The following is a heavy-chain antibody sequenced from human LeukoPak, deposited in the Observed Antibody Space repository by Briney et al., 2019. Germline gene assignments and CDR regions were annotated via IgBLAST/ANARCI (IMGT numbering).Heavy chain of an antibody. CDR2: ISYDGSNK. CDR1: GFTFSSYG. V-gene: IGHV3-30*03. CDR3: LAKGFDY. Sequence: PGGSLRLSCAASGFTFSSYGMHWVRQAPGKGLEWVAVISYDGSNKYYAASVKGRFTISRDNSKNTLYLQMNSLRAEDTAVYYCLAKGFDYWGQGTLVTVSS. J-gene: IGHJ4*02.